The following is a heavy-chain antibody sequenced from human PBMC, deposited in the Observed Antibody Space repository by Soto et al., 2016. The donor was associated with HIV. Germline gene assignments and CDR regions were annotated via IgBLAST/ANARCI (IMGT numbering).Heavy chain of an antibody. V-gene: IGHV1-2*02. CDR3: ARRRYYYDSSGYQYGADAFDI. CDR2: INPNTGGA. Sequence: QVQLVQSGAEVKKPGASVKVSCKASGYTFTGYYMHWVRQAPGQGLEWMGWINPNTGGANYGQKFQGRVTMTRDTSIGTAYMEVSSLRPDDAAVYYCARRRYYYDSSGYQYGADAFDIWGQGTMVTVSS. CDR1: GYTFTGYY. J-gene: IGHJ3*02. D-gene: IGHD3-22*01.